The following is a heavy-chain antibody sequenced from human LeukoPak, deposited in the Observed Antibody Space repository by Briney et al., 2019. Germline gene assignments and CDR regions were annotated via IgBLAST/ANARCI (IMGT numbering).Heavy chain of an antibody. CDR3: AREFFAAAGTYYYGMDV. D-gene: IGHD6-13*01. CDR2: INPNSGGT. Sequence: ASVKVSCKAFGYTFTGYYMHWVRQAPGQGLEWMGWINPNSGGTNYAQKFQGWVTMTRDTSISTAYMELSRLRSDDTAVYYCAREFFAAAGTYYYGMDVWGKGTTVTVSS. V-gene: IGHV1-2*04. J-gene: IGHJ6*04. CDR1: GYTFTGYY.